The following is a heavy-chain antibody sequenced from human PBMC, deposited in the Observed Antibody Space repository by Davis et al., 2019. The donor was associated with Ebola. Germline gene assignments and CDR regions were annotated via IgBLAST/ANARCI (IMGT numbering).Heavy chain of an antibody. J-gene: IGHJ4*02. CDR3: AETSRFLSYDY. D-gene: IGHD3-16*02. CDR2: IYYSGST. V-gene: IGHV4-34*01. CDR1: GGSFSGYY. Sequence: SETLSLTCAVYGGSFSGYYWSWIRQPPGKGLEWIGYIYYSGSTYYNPSLKSRVTISVDTSKNQFSLNLISVTAADTAVYYCAETSRFLSYDYWGQGTLVTVSS.